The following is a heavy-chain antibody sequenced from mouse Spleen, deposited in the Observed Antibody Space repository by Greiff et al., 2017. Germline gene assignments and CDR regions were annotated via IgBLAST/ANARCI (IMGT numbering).Heavy chain of an antibody. J-gene: IGHJ4*01. V-gene: IGHV5-9*04. CDR1: GFTFSSYA. Sequence: EVKLEESGGGLVKLGGSLKLSCAASGFTFSSYAMSWVRQTPGKRLEWVATISSGGGNTYYPDSVKGRFTISRDNAKNTLYLQMSSLKAEYTAMYYGARHRGNYAMDYWGQGTSVTVSS. D-gene: IGHD2-14*01. CDR2: ISSGGGNT. CDR3: ARHRGNYAMDY.